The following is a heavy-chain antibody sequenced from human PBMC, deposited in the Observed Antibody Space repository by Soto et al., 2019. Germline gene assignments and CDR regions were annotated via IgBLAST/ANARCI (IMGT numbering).Heavy chain of an antibody. CDR1: GFTFSSYA. D-gene: IGHD5-18*01. V-gene: IGHV3-64*01. J-gene: IGHJ4*02. Sequence: PGGSLRLSCAASGFTFSSYAMHWVRQAPGKGLEYVSVVSSNGGSTYYANSVKGRFTISRDNSKNTLYLQMGSLRAEDMAVYYCARAGYSYGLDYWGQGTQVTVSS. CDR3: ARAGYSYGLDY. CDR2: VSSNGGST.